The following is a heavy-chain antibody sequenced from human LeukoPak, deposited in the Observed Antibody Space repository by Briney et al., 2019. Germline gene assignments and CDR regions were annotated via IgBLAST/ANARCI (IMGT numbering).Heavy chain of an antibody. CDR1: GGTFSSYA. J-gene: IGHJ4*02. CDR3: ARDRYCSSTSCLDY. CDR2: IIPIFGTA. D-gene: IGHD2-2*01. Sequence: ASVKVSCKASGGTFSSYAISWVRQAPGQGLEWMGGIIPIFGTANYAQKFQGGVTITADESTSTAYMELSSLRSEDTAVYYCARDRYCSSTSCLDYWGQGTLVTVSS. V-gene: IGHV1-69*13.